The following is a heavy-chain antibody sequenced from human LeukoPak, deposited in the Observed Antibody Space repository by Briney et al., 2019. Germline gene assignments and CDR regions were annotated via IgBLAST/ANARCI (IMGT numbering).Heavy chain of an antibody. CDR1: GYMVSDYY. V-gene: IGHV1-2*02. Sequence: ASVTASCKTSGYMVSDYYMHWVRQAPGQGLEWMGWLRGDTGDTDSPQKFKGRVTMTRDTATNTAYMQLSRLTYDDTAMYFCARVRDKVCDYWCQATLVTVSS. J-gene: IGHJ4*02. CDR3: ARVRDKVCDY. CDR2: LRGDTGDT.